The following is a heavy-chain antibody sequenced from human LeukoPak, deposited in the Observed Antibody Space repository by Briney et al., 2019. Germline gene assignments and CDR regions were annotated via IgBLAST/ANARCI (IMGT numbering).Heavy chain of an antibody. CDR3: AREGQSHRILTGYNYYYYAMDV. V-gene: IGHV1-18*01. J-gene: IGHJ6*02. CDR2: ISDYNRNT. D-gene: IGHD3-9*01. CDR1: GYTFINYG. Sequence: ASVKVSCKASGYTFINYGISWGRRAHGQGPEWMGWISDYNRNTNYAPRFQGRITMTTDTSTSTAYMELTSLRSDDTAVYYCAREGQSHRILTGYNYYYYAMDVWGQGTTVTVSS.